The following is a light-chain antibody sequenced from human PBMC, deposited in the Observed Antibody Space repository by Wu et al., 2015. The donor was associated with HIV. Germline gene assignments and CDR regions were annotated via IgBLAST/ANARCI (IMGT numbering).Light chain of an antibody. V-gene: IGKV3-20*01. CDR1: QTVGSK. Sequence: IVLTQSPATLSVSPGQRATLSCRASQTVGSKLAWYQQKSGQTPRLLIYGASTRATGIPARFSGSGFGTDFTLTISRLEPEDFAVYYCQQYGSSPPVTFGQGTRLEIK. J-gene: IGKJ5*01. CDR2: GAS. CDR3: QQYGSSPPVT.